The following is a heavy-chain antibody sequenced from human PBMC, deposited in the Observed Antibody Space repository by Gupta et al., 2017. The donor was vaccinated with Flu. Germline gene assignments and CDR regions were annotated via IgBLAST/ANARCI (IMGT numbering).Heavy chain of an antibody. J-gene: IGHJ6*02. CDR1: GGTFISYG. D-gene: IGHD3-10*01. CDR2: IIPIFGPV. Sequence: QVQLLQSGAEVKKPGSSAKVSCKASGGTFISYGVSWVRQAPGQGLEWMGGIIPIFGPVKYAQKFQGRITIAADESTNTGYLELSSLRAEDTAVYYCARSSSSRNYYGMDVWGQGTSVTVSS. V-gene: IGHV1-69*01. CDR3: ARSSSSRNYYGMDV.